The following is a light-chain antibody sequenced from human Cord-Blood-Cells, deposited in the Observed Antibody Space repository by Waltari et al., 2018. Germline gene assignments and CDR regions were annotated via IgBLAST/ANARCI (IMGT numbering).Light chain of an antibody. CDR2: DVS. CDR1: SSDVGGYNY. J-gene: IGLJ2*01. Sequence: QSALTQPASVSGSPGQSITIHCTGTSSDVGGYNYVSWYHQHPGKAPKLMIYDVSNRPSGVSNRFSGSKSGNTASLTISGLQAEDEADYYCSSYTSRVVFGGGTKLTVL. CDR3: SSYTSRVV. V-gene: IGLV2-14*01.